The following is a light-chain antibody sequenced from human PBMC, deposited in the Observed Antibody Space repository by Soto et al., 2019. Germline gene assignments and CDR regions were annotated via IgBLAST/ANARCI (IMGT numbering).Light chain of an antibody. V-gene: IGKV3-11*01. J-gene: IGKJ1*01. CDR2: DAS. CDR3: QQRRNWPPWT. CDR1: EGVRHNY. Sequence: IVLTQSAGTLSLSAGERATLSCRASEGVRHNYLAWYQQKPGQAPRLLIYDASNRATGIPARFSGSGSGTDFTLTISGLEPEDFAVYYCQQRRNWPPWTFGQGTKVDIK.